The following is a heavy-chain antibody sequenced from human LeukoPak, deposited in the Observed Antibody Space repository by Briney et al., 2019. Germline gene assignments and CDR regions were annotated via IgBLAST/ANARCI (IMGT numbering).Heavy chain of an antibody. V-gene: IGHV4-59*01. CDR3: ARVRYSSSWRGYYFDY. CDR1: GGSIGSYY. CDR2: IYYSGST. D-gene: IGHD6-13*01. Sequence: SETLSLTCTVSGGSIGSYYWSWIRQPPGKGLEWIGYIYYSGSTNYNPSLKSRVTISVDTSKNQFSLKLRSVTAADTAVYYCARVRYSSSWRGYYFDYWGQGTLVTVSS. J-gene: IGHJ4*02.